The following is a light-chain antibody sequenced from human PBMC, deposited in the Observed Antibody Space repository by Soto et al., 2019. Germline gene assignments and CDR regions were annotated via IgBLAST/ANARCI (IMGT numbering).Light chain of an antibody. CDR3: QQYDSSRT. V-gene: IGKV3-20*01. CDR1: QSVDSRF. J-gene: IGKJ1*01. Sequence: EIVLTQSPGTLSLSPGERVTLSCRASQSVDSRFLAWYQQKPGQAPRLLVYGASNRATGIPDRFSGSGSGKDFTLSIRRLEHEDFAVYYCQQYDSSRTFGQGTKLKMK. CDR2: GAS.